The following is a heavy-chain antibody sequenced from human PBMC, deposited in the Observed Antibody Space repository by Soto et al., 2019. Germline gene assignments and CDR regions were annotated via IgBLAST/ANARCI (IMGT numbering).Heavy chain of an antibody. CDR1: GFTFSGYA. V-gene: IGHV3-23*01. J-gene: IGHJ4*02. Sequence: GGSLRLSCAASGFTFSGYAMSWVRQAPGKGLEWVSVISGSGGSTYYADSVKGRFTISRDNSKNTLYLQIDTLRAEDTAVYYCASRRNPYGAYDYWGQGTLVTVSS. D-gene: IGHD2-21*01. CDR2: ISGSGGST. CDR3: ASRRNPYGAYDY.